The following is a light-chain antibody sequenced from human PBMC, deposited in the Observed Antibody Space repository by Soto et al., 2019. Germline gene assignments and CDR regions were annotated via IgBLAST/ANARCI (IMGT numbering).Light chain of an antibody. CDR3: QQRTNWPPLT. Sequence: EIVLTQSPATLSLSPGERATLSCRASQSVGTYLAWYQQKPGQAPRLLIYDASIRATGIPARFSGSGSGTDFPLIIRILEPEDFAVYYCQQRTNWPPLTFGGGTKVELK. J-gene: IGKJ4*01. CDR1: QSVGTY. V-gene: IGKV3-11*01. CDR2: DAS.